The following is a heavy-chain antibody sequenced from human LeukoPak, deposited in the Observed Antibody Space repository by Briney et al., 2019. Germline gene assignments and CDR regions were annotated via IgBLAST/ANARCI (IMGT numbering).Heavy chain of an antibody. V-gene: IGHV4-59*01. Sequence: SETLSLTCTVSGGSISSYYWSWIRQPPGKGLEWIGYIYYSGGTNYNPSLKSRVTISVDTSKNQFSLKLSSVTAADTAVYYCARGDYGDHNCYYYGMDVWGQGTTVTVSS. D-gene: IGHD4-17*01. CDR2: IYYSGGT. CDR1: GGSISSYY. CDR3: ARGDYGDHNCYYYGMDV. J-gene: IGHJ6*02.